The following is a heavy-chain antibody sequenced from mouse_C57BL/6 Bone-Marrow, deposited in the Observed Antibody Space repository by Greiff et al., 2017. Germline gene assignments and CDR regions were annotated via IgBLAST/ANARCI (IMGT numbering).Heavy chain of an antibody. V-gene: IGHV1-19*01. CDR2: INPYNGGT. CDR3: ARGLLWLRRDWFAY. Sequence: VQLKESGPVLVKPGASVKMSCKASGYTFTDYYMNWVKQSHGKSLEWIGVINPYNGGTSYNQKFKGKATLTVDKSSSTAYMELNSLTSEDSAVYYCARGLLWLRRDWFAYWGQGTLVTVSA. CDR1: GYTFTDYY. D-gene: IGHD2-2*01. J-gene: IGHJ3*01.